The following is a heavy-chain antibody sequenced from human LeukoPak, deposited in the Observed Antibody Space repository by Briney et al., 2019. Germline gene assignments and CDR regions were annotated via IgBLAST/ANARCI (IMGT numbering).Heavy chain of an antibody. D-gene: IGHD6-13*01. CDR3: ARGVIAAAGPFDY. Sequence: ASVKVSYKASGYTFTRYDINWVRRATGPGLEWIGGMNPNSGNTGYAQKFQGRVTITRNTSISTAYMELSSLRSEDSAVYYCARGVIAAAGPFDYWGQGTLVTVSS. J-gene: IGHJ4*02. CDR2: MNPNSGNT. V-gene: IGHV1-8*03. CDR1: GYTFTRYD.